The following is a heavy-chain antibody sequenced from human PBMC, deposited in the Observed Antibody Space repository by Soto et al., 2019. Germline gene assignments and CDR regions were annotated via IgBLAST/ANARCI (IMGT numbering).Heavy chain of an antibody. CDR1: GGSISSGGYY. J-gene: IGHJ4*02. Sequence: QVQLQESGPGLVKPSQTLSLTCTVSGGSISSGGYYWSWIRQHPGKGLEWIGYIYYSGSTYYNPSVKSRVTISVDTSKNQFSLKLSSVTAADTAVYYCARDRYSSSARYYFDYWGQGTLVTVSS. D-gene: IGHD6-13*01. V-gene: IGHV4-31*03. CDR3: ARDRYSSSARYYFDY. CDR2: IYYSGST.